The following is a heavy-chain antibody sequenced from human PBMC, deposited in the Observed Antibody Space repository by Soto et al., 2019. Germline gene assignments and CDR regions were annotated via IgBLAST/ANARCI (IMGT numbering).Heavy chain of an antibody. Sequence: SETLSLTCAVYGGSFSGSYWNWIRQPPGKGLEWIGEINQSGSTNYNPSLKSRVTISVDTSKNQFSLKLSSVTAVDSAVYYCARVVGSSGWYYGSFDIWGPGTMVTVSS. V-gene: IGHV4-34*01. CDR1: GGSFSGSY. CDR2: INQSGST. J-gene: IGHJ3*02. CDR3: ARVVGSSGWYYGSFDI. D-gene: IGHD6-19*01.